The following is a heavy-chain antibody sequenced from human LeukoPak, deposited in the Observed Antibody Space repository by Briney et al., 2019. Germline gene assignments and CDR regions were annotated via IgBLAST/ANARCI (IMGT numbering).Heavy chain of an antibody. Sequence: ASVKVSCKASGYTFTSYYMHWVRQAPGQGLEWMGIINPSGGSTSYAQKFQGRVTMTRDTSTSTVYMELSSLRSEDTAVYYCARVSQPLQNYDFWSGYYTPGRYYYYMDVWGKGTTVTVSS. CDR1: GYTFTSYY. D-gene: IGHD3-3*01. J-gene: IGHJ6*03. V-gene: IGHV1-46*01. CDR3: ARVSQPLQNYDFWSGYYTPGRYYYYMDV. CDR2: INPSGGST.